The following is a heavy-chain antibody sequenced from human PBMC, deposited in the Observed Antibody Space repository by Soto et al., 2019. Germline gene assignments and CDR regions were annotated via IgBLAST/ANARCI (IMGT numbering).Heavy chain of an antibody. CDR3: ARGQQLVVGFDY. Sequence: QVQVQDSGPGLVKPSQALSLTCTVSGGSISSGGHYWSWIRQHPGKGLEWIGYIYYSGSTYYNPSLKSRVTISVDTSKNQFSLKLSSVTAADTAVYYWARGQQLVVGFDYWGQGTLVTVSS. J-gene: IGHJ4*02. V-gene: IGHV4-31*03. CDR1: GGSISSGGHY. CDR2: IYYSGST. D-gene: IGHD6-13*01.